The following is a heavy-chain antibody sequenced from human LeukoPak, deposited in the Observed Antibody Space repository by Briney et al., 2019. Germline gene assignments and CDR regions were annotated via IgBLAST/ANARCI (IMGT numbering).Heavy chain of an antibody. Sequence: SETLSLTCAVYGGSFSGYDGSWIRQPPGKGLDWSGEIKHSGSTNYNPSLKSRVTISVDTSKNQFSLKLSSVTAADTAVYYCARGRVLPWFGTKNRFDYWGQGTLVTVSS. CDR2: IKHSGST. CDR3: ARGRVLPWFGTKNRFDY. CDR1: GGSFSGYD. D-gene: IGHD3-10*01. V-gene: IGHV4-34*01. J-gene: IGHJ4*02.